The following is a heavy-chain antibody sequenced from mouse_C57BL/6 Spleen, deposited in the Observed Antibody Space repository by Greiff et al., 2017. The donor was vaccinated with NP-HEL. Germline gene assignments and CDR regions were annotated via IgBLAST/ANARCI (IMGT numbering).Heavy chain of an antibody. CDR1: GFTFSSYA. V-gene: IGHV5-4*01. J-gene: IGHJ3*01. Sequence: EVKVEESGGGLVKPGGSLKLSCAASGFTFSSYAMSWVRQTPEKRLEWVATISDGGSYTYYPDNVKGRFTISRDNAKNNLYLQMSHLKSEDTAMYYCAREGYYSNLFAYWGQGTLVTVSA. CDR3: AREGYYSNLFAY. D-gene: IGHD2-5*01. CDR2: ISDGGSYT.